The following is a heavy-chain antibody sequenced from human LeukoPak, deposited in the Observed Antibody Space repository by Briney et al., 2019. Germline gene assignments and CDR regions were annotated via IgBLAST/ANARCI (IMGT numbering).Heavy chain of an antibody. CDR1: GVSISSGGYS. Sequence: SQTLSLTCAVSGVSISSGGYSWSWIRPPTGKGREWIGYIYHSGSTYYNPSLKSRATISVDRSKNQFSLKLSSVTAADTGVYYCARYLYPAFDIWGQGTMVTVSS. CDR2: IYHSGST. V-gene: IGHV4-30-2*01. CDR3: ARYLYPAFDI. J-gene: IGHJ3*02.